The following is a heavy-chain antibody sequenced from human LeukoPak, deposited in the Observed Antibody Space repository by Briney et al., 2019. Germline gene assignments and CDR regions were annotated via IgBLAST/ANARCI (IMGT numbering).Heavy chain of an antibody. J-gene: IGHJ4*02. V-gene: IGHV3-66*01. CDR3: TRGSSWGGDY. CDR2: IYSGGST. Sequence: GGSLRLSCAASGFTVSSNYMSWVRQAPGKGLEWVSVIYSGGSTYYADSVKGRFTISRDNAKNSLFLQMNSLRAEDTAMYYCTRGSSWGGDYWGQGALVIVSS. D-gene: IGHD2-21*01. CDR1: GFTVSSNY.